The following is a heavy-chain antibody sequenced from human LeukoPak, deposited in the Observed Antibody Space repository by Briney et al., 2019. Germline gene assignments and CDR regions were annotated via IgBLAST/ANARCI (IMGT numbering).Heavy chain of an antibody. V-gene: IGHV4-34*01. CDR3: ARTAGHRDPKFDY. D-gene: IGHD6-13*01. CDR1: GESFSGYY. J-gene: IGHJ4*02. Sequence: SETLSLTCAVYGESFSGYYWSWIRQPPGKGLEWIGEINHSGSTNYNPSLKSRVTISVDTSKTQFSLKLSSVTAADTAVYYCARTAGHRDPKFDYWGQGTLVTVSS. CDR2: INHSGST.